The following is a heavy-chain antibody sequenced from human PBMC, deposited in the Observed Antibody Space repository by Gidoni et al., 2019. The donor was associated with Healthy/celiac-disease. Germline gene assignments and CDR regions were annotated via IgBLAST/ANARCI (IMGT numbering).Heavy chain of an antibody. J-gene: IGHJ3*02. CDR3: AREVVTTDYGDYVIKRGDAFDI. CDR1: GYTFTGYY. D-gene: IGHD4-17*01. CDR2: INPNSGGT. V-gene: IGHV1-2*02. Sequence: QVQLVQSGAEVKKPGASVKVSCKASGYTFTGYYMHWVRPAPGQGLEWMGWINPNSGGTNYAQKFQGRVTMTRDTSISTAYMELSRLRSDDTAVYYCAREVVTTDYGDYVIKRGDAFDIWGQGTMVTVSS.